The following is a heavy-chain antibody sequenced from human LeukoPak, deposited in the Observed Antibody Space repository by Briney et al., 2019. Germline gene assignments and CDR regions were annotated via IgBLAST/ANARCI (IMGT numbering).Heavy chain of an antibody. Sequence: GGSLRLSCAASGLTFSNYAMYWVRQAPGKGLEWLASITSDGNKEFHADSVKGRFTISRDNFRSTLYLQMNSLRLEDTAIYYCAHGDSINRHFYAFDVWGQGTTVTVSS. CDR1: GLTFSNYA. CDR2: ITSDGNKE. V-gene: IGHV3-30-3*01. CDR3: AHGDSINRHFYAFDV. J-gene: IGHJ6*02. D-gene: IGHD2-21*02.